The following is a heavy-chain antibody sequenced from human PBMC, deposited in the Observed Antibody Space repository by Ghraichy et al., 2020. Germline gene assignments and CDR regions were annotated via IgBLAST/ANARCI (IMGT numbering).Heavy chain of an antibody. CDR3: ARTSSYLPSYFDH. J-gene: IGHJ4*02. CDR2: LYHSEST. Sequence: SETLSLTCTVSGDSISSGGSSWSWIRQPPGKGLEWIGNLYHSESTYYNPSLKSRVTIAVDRSKSQFSLRQSSVTAADPAVYYCARTSSYLPSYFDHWGQGILVSVSS. CDR1: GDSISSGGSS. V-gene: IGHV4-30-2*01. D-gene: IGHD2-2*01.